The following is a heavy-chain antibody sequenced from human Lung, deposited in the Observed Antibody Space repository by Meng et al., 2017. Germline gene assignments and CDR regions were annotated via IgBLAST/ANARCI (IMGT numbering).Heavy chain of an antibody. CDR1: GFTCSSYW. CDR3: ARGGVTTDD. CDR2: INSDGSST. J-gene: IGHJ4*02. D-gene: IGHD4-17*01. Sequence: VELGGCLVYPGGSLRRSGAASGFTCSSYWMNWVRQAPGKGLVWVSRINSDGSSTSYADSVQGRFTMSRDNAKNTLSLQMNSLRAEDTAVYYCARGGVTTDDWGQGTLVTVSS. V-gene: IGHV3-74*01.